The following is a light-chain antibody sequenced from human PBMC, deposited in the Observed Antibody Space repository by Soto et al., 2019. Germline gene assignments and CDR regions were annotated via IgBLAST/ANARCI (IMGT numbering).Light chain of an antibody. CDR1: SSDVGGHNC. CDR3: CSYAGSYTYV. Sequence: QSVLTQPRSVSGSPGQSVSISCTGTSSDVGGHNCVSWYQRHPGRSPELMISSVSKRPSGVPDRFSGSKSGNTASLTISGLQAEDEADYYCCSYAGSYTYVFGTGTKVTVL. V-gene: IGLV2-11*01. J-gene: IGLJ1*01. CDR2: SVS.